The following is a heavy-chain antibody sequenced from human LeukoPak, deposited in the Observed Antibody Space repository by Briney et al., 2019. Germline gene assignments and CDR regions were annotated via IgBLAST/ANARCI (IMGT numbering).Heavy chain of an antibody. CDR2: ISAGGSLK. Sequence: GGSLSLSCAASGFTFSNYGMHWVRQAPGKGLEWLAVISAGGSLKYYADSVKGRFTISRDNSKNTLYLQMNSLTSEDTAVYSCAKDRGGSYYVSAPFDYWGQGTLVTVSS. CDR1: GFTFSNYG. CDR3: AKDRGGSYYVSAPFDY. V-gene: IGHV3-30*18. J-gene: IGHJ4*02. D-gene: IGHD1-26*01.